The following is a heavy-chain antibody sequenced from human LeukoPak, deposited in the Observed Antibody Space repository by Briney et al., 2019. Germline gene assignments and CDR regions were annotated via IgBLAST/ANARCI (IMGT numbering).Heavy chain of an antibody. J-gene: IGHJ3*02. CDR2: ISGSGGST. CDR1: GFTFSSYA. CDR3: AKDWGATYAFDI. V-gene: IGHV3-23*01. Sequence: GGSLRLSCAASGFTFSSYAMSWVRQAPGKGLEGVSAISGSGGSTYYADSVKGRFTISRDNSKNTLYLQMNSLRAEDTAVYYCAKDWGATYAFDIWGQGTMVTVSS. D-gene: IGHD1-26*01.